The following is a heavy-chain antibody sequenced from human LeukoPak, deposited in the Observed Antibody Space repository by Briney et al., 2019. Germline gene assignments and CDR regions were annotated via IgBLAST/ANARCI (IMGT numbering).Heavy chain of an antibody. Sequence: GRSLRLSCAASGFTLSTYARHSVRQAPGKGLEWVAVISYDGTDTYYADSVKGRFTISRDTSKNSLYLQMNSLRAEDTAVFYCARIRGGPIDYWGQGTLVTVSS. J-gene: IGHJ4*02. CDR2: ISYDGTDT. CDR1: GFTLSTYA. CDR3: ARIRGGPIDY. D-gene: IGHD3-16*01. V-gene: IGHV3-30-3*01.